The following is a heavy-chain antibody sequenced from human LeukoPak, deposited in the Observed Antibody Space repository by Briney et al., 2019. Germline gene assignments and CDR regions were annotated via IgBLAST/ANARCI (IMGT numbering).Heavy chain of an antibody. Sequence: SETLSLTCTVSGGSISSYYWSWIRQPAGKGLEWIGRIYTSGSTNYNPSLKSRVTMSVDTSKNQFSLKLSSVTAADTAVYYCARGITMVRGVIITYWFDHWGQGTLVTVSS. J-gene: IGHJ5*02. D-gene: IGHD3-10*01. CDR1: GGSISSYY. CDR2: IYTSGST. CDR3: ARGITMVRGVIITYWFDH. V-gene: IGHV4-4*07.